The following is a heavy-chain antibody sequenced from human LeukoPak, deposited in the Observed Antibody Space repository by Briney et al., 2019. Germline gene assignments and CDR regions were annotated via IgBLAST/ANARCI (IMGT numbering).Heavy chain of an antibody. CDR2: INPDSGTT. V-gene: IGHV1-2*02. CDR1: GYIFSAYY. D-gene: IGHD1-26*01. Sequence: ASVKVSCKASGYIFSAYYIHWARQTPGQGLEWIGWINPDSGTTNSAQMFRGRVTMTRDTSVNTVFMELSGLTFDDTAMYFCARVNRGKYFFEYWGLGALVTVSS. J-gene: IGHJ4*02. CDR3: ARVNRGKYFFEY.